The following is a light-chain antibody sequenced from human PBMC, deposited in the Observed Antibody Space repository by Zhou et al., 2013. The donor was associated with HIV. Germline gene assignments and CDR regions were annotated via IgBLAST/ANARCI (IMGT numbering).Light chain of an antibody. CDR3: MQGTHWPPVA. CDR2: KVS. J-gene: IGKJ5*01. CDR1: QSLVHSDGNTY. Sequence: DVVMIQSPPSLSVTIGQPASISCGSSQSLVHSDGNTYLSWFHRRPGQSPRRLIYKVSKRDSWAPDRFSGSGSGTYFTLTISRVEAEDVGVYYCMQGTHWPPVAFGQGTRLEIK. V-gene: IGKV2-30*02.